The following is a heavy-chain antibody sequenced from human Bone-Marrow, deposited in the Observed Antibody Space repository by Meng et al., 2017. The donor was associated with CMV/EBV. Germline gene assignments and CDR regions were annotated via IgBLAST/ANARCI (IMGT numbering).Heavy chain of an antibody. V-gene: IGHV1-2*02. Sequence: QLGQSGAEVKKPGASVKVSCKASGYTFTGYYMHWVRQAPGQGLEWMGWINPNSGGTNYAQKFQGRVTMTRDTSISTAYMELSRLRSDDTAVYYCARASTTVVTPSWFDPWGQGTLVTVSS. CDR3: ARASTTVVTPSWFDP. D-gene: IGHD4-23*01. J-gene: IGHJ5*02. CDR2: INPNSGGT. CDR1: GYTFTGYY.